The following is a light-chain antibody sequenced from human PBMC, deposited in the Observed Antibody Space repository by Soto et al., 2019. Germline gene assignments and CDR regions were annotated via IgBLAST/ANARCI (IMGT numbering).Light chain of an antibody. CDR1: QDISNY. Sequence: DIQMTQSPSSLSASVGDRVTITCQASQDISNYLNWYQQKPGKAPKLLIYDASNLETGVPSRFSGSGSGTDFTFTISSLQPEDIATYYCQQYKPTFGQGTKLEIK. CDR3: QQYKPT. V-gene: IGKV1-33*01. CDR2: DAS. J-gene: IGKJ2*01.